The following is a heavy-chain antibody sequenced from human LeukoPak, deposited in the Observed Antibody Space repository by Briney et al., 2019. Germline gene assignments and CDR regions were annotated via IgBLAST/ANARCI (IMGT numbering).Heavy chain of an antibody. J-gene: IGHJ5*02. V-gene: IGHV1-8*01. CDR1: GYTFTSYD. CDR2: MNPNSANT. CDR3: ARVPSGGNKFDP. D-gene: IGHD6-25*01. Sequence: ASVKVSCKASGYTFTSYDINWVRQAPGQGLEWMGWMNPNSANTGYAQKFQGRVTMTRNTSISTAYMELSSLRSEDTAVYYCARVPSGGNKFDPWGREPWSPSPQ.